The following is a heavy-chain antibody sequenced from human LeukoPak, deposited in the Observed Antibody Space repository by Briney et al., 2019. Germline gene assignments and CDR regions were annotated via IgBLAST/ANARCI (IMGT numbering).Heavy chain of an antibody. CDR1: GFTFCDYA. J-gene: IGHJ4*02. CDR3: TRNKYYYDSSPPDY. D-gene: IGHD3-22*01. Sequence: PGRSLRLSCTASGFTFCDYAMSWFRQAPGKGLEWVGFIRSKAYGGTTEYAASVKGRFTISGDDSKSIAYLQMNSLKTEDTAAYYCTRNKYYYDSSPPDYWGQGTLVTVSS. V-gene: IGHV3-49*03. CDR2: IRSKAYGGTT.